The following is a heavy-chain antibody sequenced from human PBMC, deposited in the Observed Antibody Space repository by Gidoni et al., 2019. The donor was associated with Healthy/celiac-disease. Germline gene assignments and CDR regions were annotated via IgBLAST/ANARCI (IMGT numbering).Heavy chain of an antibody. J-gene: IGHJ4*02. D-gene: IGHD6-13*01. CDR1: GGSFSGYY. Sequence: QVQLQQWGAGLLKPSETLSLTCAVYGGSFSGYYWSWIRQPPGKGLEWIGEINHSGSTNYNPSLKSRVTISVETAKNQFSLKLSSVTAADTAVYYCARRKRAQYSSRCLDYWDQGTLVTVSS. V-gene: IGHV4-34*01. CDR2: INHSGST. CDR3: ARRKRAQYSSRCLDY.